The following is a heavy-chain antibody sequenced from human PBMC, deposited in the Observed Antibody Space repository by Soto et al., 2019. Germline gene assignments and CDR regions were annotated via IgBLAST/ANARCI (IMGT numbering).Heavy chain of an antibody. V-gene: IGHV4-61*01. D-gene: IGHD6-6*01. CDR3: AKAPGDIAARRHHGYNYGMDV. Sequence: SETLSLTCTGSGGSVSSGSYYWSWIRQPPGKGLEWIGYIYYSGSTNYNPSLKSRVTISVDTSKNQFSLKLSSVTAADTAVYYCAKAPGDIAARRHHGYNYGMDVWGQGTTVTVSS. CDR2: IYYSGST. CDR1: GGSVSSGSYY. J-gene: IGHJ6*02.